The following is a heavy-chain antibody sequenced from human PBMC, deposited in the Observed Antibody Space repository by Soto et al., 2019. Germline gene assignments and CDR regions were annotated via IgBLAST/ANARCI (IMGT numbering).Heavy chain of an antibody. Sequence: GGSLRLSCAASESTFSNDAMSWVRQAPGKGLEWVSAISYGGGTTYYADSVKGRFTISRDNSKNTLYLQMNSLRAEDTAVYYCAKNPGYYYESTGYHFDYWGQGP. CDR1: ESTFSNDA. J-gene: IGHJ4*02. CDR2: ISYGGGTT. CDR3: AKNPGYYYESTGYHFDY. D-gene: IGHD3-22*01. V-gene: IGHV3-23*01.